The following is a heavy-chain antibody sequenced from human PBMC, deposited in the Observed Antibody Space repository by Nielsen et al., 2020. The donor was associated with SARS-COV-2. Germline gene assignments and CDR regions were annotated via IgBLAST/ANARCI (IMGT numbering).Heavy chain of an antibody. V-gene: IGHV3-73*01. D-gene: IGHD2-2*01. CDR2: IRRKSHSYET. J-gene: IGHJ3*02. Sequence: GESLNTSCAASGFCFSDSGMRSVCQASGRGLEGLGRIRRKSHSYETVYAVSVRDRFTISRDDSENTAYLQMNSLRTEDTAVYFCARVNPVSDSCFDALDILGPRTMVTVSS. CDR1: GFCFSDSG. CDR3: ARVNPVSDSCFDALDI.